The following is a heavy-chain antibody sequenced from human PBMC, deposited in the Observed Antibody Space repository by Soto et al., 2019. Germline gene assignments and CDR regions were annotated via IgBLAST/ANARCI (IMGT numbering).Heavy chain of an antibody. V-gene: IGHV3-48*01. CDR3: ARDPDKYSSSSALAGYYYYYMDV. J-gene: IGHJ6*03. D-gene: IGHD6-6*01. CDR2: ISSSSSTI. CDR1: GFTFSSYS. Sequence: GGSLRLSCAASGFTFSSYSMNWVRQAPGKGLEWVSYISSSSSTIYYADSVKGRFTISRDNAKNSLYLQMNSLRAEDTAVYYCARDPDKYSSSSALAGYYYYYMDVWGKGTTVTVSS.